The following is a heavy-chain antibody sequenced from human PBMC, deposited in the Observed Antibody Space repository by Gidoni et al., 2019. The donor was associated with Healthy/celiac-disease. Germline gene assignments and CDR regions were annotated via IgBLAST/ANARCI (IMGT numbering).Heavy chain of an antibody. D-gene: IGHD4-17*01. CDR1: GFPVSSNS. Sequence: EVQLVGSGGGLVQPGGSLRLPCPASGFPVSSNSMSWVRQAPGKGLEWVSVIYSGGSTYYADSVKGRFTISRDNSKNTLYLQMNSLRAEDTAVYYCARVPTVVTRSDYYYYYGMDVWGQGTTVTVSS. CDR2: IYSGGST. J-gene: IGHJ6*02. CDR3: ARVPTVVTRSDYYYYYGMDV. V-gene: IGHV3-66*01.